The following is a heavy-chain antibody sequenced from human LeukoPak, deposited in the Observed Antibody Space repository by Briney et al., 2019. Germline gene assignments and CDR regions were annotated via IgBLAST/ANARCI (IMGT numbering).Heavy chain of an antibody. CDR3: ARLGNRDWFDP. CDR2: MYYSGST. V-gene: IGHV4-39*01. J-gene: IGHJ5*02. CDR1: GGSINSRDYN. Sequence: SETLSLTCTVSGGSINSRDYNWGWIRQPPGKGLEWIGNMYYSGSTSYKASLKSRVTISVDTSKNKLSLKLSSVTAADTAVYYCARLGNRDWFDPWGQGTLVTVSS. D-gene: IGHD2/OR15-2a*01.